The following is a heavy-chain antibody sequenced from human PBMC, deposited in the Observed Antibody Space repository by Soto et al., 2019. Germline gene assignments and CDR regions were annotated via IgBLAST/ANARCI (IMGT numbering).Heavy chain of an antibody. CDR2: IYHSGST. V-gene: IGHV4-4*02. CDR3: ARREIAAAGTGGYFDY. Sequence: KPSETLSLTCAVSGGSISSSNWWSWVRQPPGKGLEWIGEIYHSGSTNYNPSLKSRVTISADKSKNQFSLKLSSVTAADTAVYYCARREIAAAGTGGYFDYWGQGTLVTVSS. D-gene: IGHD6-13*01. CDR1: GGSISSSNW. J-gene: IGHJ4*02.